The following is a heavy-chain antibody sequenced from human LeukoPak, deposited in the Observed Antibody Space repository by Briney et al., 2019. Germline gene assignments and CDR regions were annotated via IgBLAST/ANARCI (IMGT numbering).Heavy chain of an antibody. J-gene: IGHJ4*02. V-gene: IGHV1-69*04. Sequence: ASVKVSCKASGGTFSSYAISWVRQAPGQGLEWMGRIIPIFGIANYAQKFQGRVTITADKSTSTAYMELSSLRSEDTAVYYCAREEADYFDYWGQGTLVTVSS. CDR1: GGTFSSYA. CDR3: AREEADYFDY. CDR2: IIPIFGIA.